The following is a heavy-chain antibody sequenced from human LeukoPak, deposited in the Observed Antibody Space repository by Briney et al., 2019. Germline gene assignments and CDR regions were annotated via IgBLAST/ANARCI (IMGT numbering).Heavy chain of an antibody. CDR3: ALPFDY. V-gene: IGHV4-61*01. J-gene: IGHJ4*02. Sequence: SETLSLTCTVSGGSVSSGSYYWSWIRQPPGKGLEWIGYIYYSGSTNYNPSLKSRVTISVDTSKNQFSLKLSSVTAADTAVYYCALPFDYWGQGTLVTVSS. CDR1: GGSVSSGSYY. CDR2: IYYSGST.